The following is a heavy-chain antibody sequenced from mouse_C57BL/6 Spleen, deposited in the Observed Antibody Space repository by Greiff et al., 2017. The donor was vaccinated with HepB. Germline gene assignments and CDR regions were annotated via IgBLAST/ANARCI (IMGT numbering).Heavy chain of an antibody. CDR1: GYAFSSSW. CDR2: IYPGDGDT. J-gene: IGHJ1*03. D-gene: IGHD1-1*01. V-gene: IGHV1-82*01. CDR3: ARYYGSSLWYFDV. Sequence: QVQLQQSGPELVKPWASVKISCKASGYAFSSSWMNWVKQRPGKGLEWIGRIYPGDGDTNYNGKFKGKATLTADKSSSTAYMQLSSLTSEDSAVYFCARYYGSSLWYFDVWGTGTTVTVSS.